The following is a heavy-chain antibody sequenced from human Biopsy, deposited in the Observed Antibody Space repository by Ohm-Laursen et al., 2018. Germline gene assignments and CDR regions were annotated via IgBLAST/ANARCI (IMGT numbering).Heavy chain of an antibody. CDR1: GFTFHSYA. V-gene: IGHV3-23*01. CDR3: VRTWGGYDFDS. Sequence: SLRLSCAASGFTFHSYAMNWVRQAPGRGLEWISRLDVAEYNNYYADSVRGRFTASRDNSKGMVYLQMDSLRVDDTAVYYCVRTWGGYDFDSWGQGTLVTVSS. J-gene: IGHJ4*01. D-gene: IGHD3-16*01. CDR2: LDVAEYNN.